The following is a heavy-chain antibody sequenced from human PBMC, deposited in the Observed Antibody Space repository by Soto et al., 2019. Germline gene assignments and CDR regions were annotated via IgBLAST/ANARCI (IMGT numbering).Heavy chain of an antibody. V-gene: IGHV3-30*18. J-gene: IGHJ4*02. CDR3: AKGASEQWLPNYFDY. CDR1: GFTCSNYG. Sequence: GGSLRLSCAASGFTCSNYGMHWVRQAPGKGLEWVAVISYDGSNKHYADSVKGRFTISRDNSKNTLYLQMNSLRAEDTAVYYCAKGASEQWLPNYFDYWGQGTLVTVSS. CDR2: ISYDGSNK. D-gene: IGHD6-19*01.